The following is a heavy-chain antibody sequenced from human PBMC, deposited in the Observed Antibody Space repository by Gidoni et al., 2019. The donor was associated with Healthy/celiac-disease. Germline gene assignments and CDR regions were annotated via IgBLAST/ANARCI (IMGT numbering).Heavy chain of an antibody. CDR2: IYTSGST. J-gene: IGHJ6*02. Sequence: QVQLQESGPGLVKPSQTLSLTCTVSGGSISSGSYYWSWIRQPAGKGLEWIGRIYTSGSTNYHPSLKSRVTISVDTSKNQFSLKLSSVTAADTAVYYCARALSSGWPKGDYYYGMDVWGQGTTVTVSS. D-gene: IGHD6-19*01. CDR1: GGSISSGSYY. V-gene: IGHV4-61*02. CDR3: ARALSSGWPKGDYYYGMDV.